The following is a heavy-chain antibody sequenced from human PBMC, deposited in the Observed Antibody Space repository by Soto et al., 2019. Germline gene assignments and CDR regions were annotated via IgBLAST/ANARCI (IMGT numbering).Heavy chain of an antibody. V-gene: IGHV3-23*01. J-gene: IGHJ4*02. CDR2: ISGSGGST. Sequence: GGSLRLSCAASGFTFSSYAMSWVRQAPGKGLEWVSAISGSGGSTYYADSVKGRFTISRDNSKNTLYLQMNSLRAEDTAVYYSAKDLAFGMRVYNKGFDYWRKGTLVTVSP. CDR3: AKDLAFGMRVYNKGFDY. CDR1: GFTFSSYA. D-gene: IGHD3-10*01.